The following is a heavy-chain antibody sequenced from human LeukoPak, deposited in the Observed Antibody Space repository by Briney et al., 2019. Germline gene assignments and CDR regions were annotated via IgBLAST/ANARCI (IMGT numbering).Heavy chain of an antibody. CDR2: ISGSGDTT. V-gene: IGHV3-23*01. D-gene: IGHD3-16*01. J-gene: IGHJ4*02. Sequence: PGASLRLSCAGSGFTFGIFSKFAMSWVRQAPGKGLEWVCVISGSGDTTYYADSVRGRFTISRDNSKDTLYLQMNSLRAEDTAVYYCARGRITGWYYFDNWGQGTLVTVSS. CDR3: ARGRITGWYYFDN. CDR1: GFTFGIFSKFA.